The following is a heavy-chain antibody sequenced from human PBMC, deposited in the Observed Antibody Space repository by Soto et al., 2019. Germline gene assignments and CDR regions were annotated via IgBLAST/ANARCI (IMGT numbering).Heavy chain of an antibody. V-gene: IGHV3-21*02. CDR3: ARELSTIVRAYN. CDR1: GFTFTSHN. CDR2: ISPYDHSM. J-gene: IGHJ4*02. Sequence: EVQLVESGGGLVKPGGSLRLSCAASGFTFTSHNIYWFRQAPGKGLEWVSSISPYDHSMYYADSVKGRFTVSKDNAKSSVYLQLDSLRAEDTAMYHCARELSTIVRAYNWGQGTQVIVSS. D-gene: IGHD3-10*01.